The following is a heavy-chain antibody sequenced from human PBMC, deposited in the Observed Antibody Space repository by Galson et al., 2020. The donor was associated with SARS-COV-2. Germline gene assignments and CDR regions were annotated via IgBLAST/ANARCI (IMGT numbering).Heavy chain of an antibody. V-gene: IGHV4-59*01. CDR1: GGSISSYY. D-gene: IGHD1-26*01. CDR3: ARSGGSFTRDNWFDP. J-gene: IGHJ5*02. CDR2: IYYSGST. Sequence: SETLSLTCTVSGGSISSYYWSWIRQPPGKGLEWIGYIYYSGSTNYNPSLKSRVTISVDTSKNQFSLKLSSVTAADTAVYYCARSGGSFTRDNWFDPWGQGTLVTVSS.